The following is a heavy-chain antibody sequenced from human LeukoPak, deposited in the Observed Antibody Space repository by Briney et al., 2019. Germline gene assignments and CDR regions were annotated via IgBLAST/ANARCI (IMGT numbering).Heavy chain of an antibody. CDR3: ARDGVYYDSSGLDY. V-gene: IGHV3-48*01. CDR2: ISSSSSTI. Sequence: PGGSLRLSCAASGFTFSNFGMNWVRQAPGKGLEWVSYISSSSSTIYYADSVKGRFTISRDNAKNSLFLQVNSLRAEDTAVYYCARDGVYYDSSGLDYWGQGTLVTVSS. J-gene: IGHJ4*02. CDR1: GFTFSNFG. D-gene: IGHD3-22*01.